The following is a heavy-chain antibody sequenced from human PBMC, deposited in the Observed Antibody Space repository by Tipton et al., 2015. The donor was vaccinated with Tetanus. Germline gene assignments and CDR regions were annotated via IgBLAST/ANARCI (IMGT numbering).Heavy chain of an antibody. D-gene: IGHD2-21*02. Sequence: SLRLSCAASGFTFSSYAMSWVRQAPGKGLEWVSAISGSGGSTYYADSVKGRFTISRDNSKNTLYLQMNSLRAEDTAVYYCANGETVVTAIPFDYWGQGTLVTVSS. CDR1: GFTFSSYA. CDR3: ANGETVVTAIPFDY. J-gene: IGHJ4*02. V-gene: IGHV3-23*01. CDR2: ISGSGGST.